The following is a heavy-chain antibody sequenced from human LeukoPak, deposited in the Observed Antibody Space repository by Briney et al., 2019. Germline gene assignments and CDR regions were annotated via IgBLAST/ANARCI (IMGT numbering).Heavy chain of an antibody. Sequence: GESLRLSCAASGFTFSSYSMNWVRQAPGKGLEWVSYISSSSSTIYHADSVKGRFTISRDNAKNSLYLQMNSLRAEDTAVYYCARGEYSSWFDPWGQGTLVTVSS. CDR3: ARGEYSSWFDP. V-gene: IGHV3-48*01. J-gene: IGHJ5*02. D-gene: IGHD4-11*01. CDR1: GFTFSSYS. CDR2: ISSSSSTI.